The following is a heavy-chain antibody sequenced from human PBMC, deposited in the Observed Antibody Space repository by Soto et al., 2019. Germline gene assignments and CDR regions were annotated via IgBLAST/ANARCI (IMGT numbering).Heavy chain of an antibody. Sequence: GASVKVSCKPSGDTFSSYSFSWVRQVPGQGLEWMGRIIPIIGIINYAQKFQGRVTITADKFTGTAYMELTRLRSDDTAVYYCAGDPDSHYNDSHAYYYPSGQGTLVTVST. CDR3: AGDPDSHYNDSHAYYYP. J-gene: IGHJ5*02. CDR2: IIPIIGII. V-gene: IGHV1-69*04. CDR1: GDTFSSYS. D-gene: IGHD3-22*01.